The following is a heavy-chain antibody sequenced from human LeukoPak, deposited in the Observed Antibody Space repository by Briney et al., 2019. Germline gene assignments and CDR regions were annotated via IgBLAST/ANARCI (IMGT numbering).Heavy chain of an antibody. CDR2: IDSSGRIT. J-gene: IGHJ4*02. CDR3: ARGGISWYGFDY. V-gene: IGHV3-23*01. D-gene: IGHD6-13*01. CDR1: GFTFTNYA. Sequence: GGSLRLSCAASGFTFTNYAMSWVRQAPGKGLEWVSAIDSSGRITYYADSVKGRFAISRDISKNTLFLQLNSLRAEDTAVYYCARGGISWYGFDYWGQGTLVTVS.